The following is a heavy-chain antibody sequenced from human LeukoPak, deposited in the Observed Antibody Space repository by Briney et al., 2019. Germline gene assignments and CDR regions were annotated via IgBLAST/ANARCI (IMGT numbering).Heavy chain of an antibody. V-gene: IGHV3-48*02. D-gene: IGHD2-15*01. CDR2: ISDSSSTI. J-gene: IGHJ5*02. CDR3: AREVVVAATDWFDP. Sequence: PGGSLRLSCAASGFTFSSYSMNWVRQAPGKGLEWVSYISDSSSTIYYADSVKGRFTISRDNAKNSLYLQMNSLRDEDTAVYYCAREVVVAATDWFDPWGQGTLVTVSS. CDR1: GFTFSSYS.